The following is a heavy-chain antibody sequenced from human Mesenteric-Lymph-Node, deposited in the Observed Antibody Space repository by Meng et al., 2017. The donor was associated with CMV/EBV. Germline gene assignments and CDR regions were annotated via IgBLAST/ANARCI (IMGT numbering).Heavy chain of an antibody. V-gene: IGHV3-30*19. Sequence: GESLKISCAASGFTFSSYGMHWVRQAPGKGLEWVAVISYDGSNKYYADSVKGRFTISRDNSKNTLYLQMNSLRAEDTAVYYCARYGYSSSPPHYYYYGMDVWGQGTTVTVSS. D-gene: IGHD6-6*01. CDR3: ARYGYSSSPPHYYYYGMDV. J-gene: IGHJ6*02. CDR2: ISYDGSNK. CDR1: GFTFSSYG.